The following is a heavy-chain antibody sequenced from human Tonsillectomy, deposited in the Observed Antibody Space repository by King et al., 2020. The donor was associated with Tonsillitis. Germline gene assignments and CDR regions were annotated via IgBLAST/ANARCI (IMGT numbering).Heavy chain of an antibody. CDR1: GYTFTSYG. CDR2: INTYNFNT. CDR3: AREISTHDYGDYGYFQH. Sequence: VQLVESGAEVKKPGASVKVSCKASGYTFTSYGISWVRQAPGQGLEWMGWINTYNFNTNYAQKLQGRVTMTTDTSKSTAYMELRSLRSDDTVVDYCAREISTHDYGDYGYFQHWGQGTLVTVSS. J-gene: IGHJ1*01. D-gene: IGHD4-17*01. V-gene: IGHV1-18*01.